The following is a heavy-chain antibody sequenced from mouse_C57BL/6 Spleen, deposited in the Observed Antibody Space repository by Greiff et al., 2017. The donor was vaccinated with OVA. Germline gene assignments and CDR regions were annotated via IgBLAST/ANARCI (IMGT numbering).Heavy chain of an antibody. D-gene: IGHD1-3*01. Sequence: DVKLVESGGGLVKPGGSLKLSCAASGFTFSSYAMSWVRQTPEKRLEWVATISDGGSYTYYPDNVKGRFTISRDNAKNNLYLQMSNLKSEDTAMYYCARVRVGVDYWGQGTTLTVSS. CDR3: ARVRVGVDY. CDR1: GFTFSSYA. J-gene: IGHJ2*01. CDR2: ISDGGSYT. V-gene: IGHV5-4*03.